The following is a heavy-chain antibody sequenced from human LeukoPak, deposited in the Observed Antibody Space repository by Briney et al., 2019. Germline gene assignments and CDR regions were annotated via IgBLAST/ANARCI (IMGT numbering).Heavy chain of an antibody. V-gene: IGHV1-8*01. Sequence: ASVKVSCKASGYTFTSYDINWVRQATGQGLEWMGWMNPNSGNTGYAQKFQGRVTMTRNTSISTAYMELSSLRSEHTAVYYCARVDFDWLSRSYYFDYWGQGTLVTVSS. CDR3: ARVDFDWLSRSYYFDY. J-gene: IGHJ4*02. CDR2: MNPNSGNT. CDR1: GYTFTSYD. D-gene: IGHD3-9*01.